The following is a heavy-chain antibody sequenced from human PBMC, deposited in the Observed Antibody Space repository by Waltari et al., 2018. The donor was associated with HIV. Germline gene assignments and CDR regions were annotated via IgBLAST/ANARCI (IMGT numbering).Heavy chain of an antibody. CDR3: AREALYDSSGYYFDY. V-gene: IGHV3-7*01. CDR2: IKQDESEK. CDR1: GFPFNTYG. D-gene: IGHD3-22*01. Sequence: EVQLVESGGGLVQPGGSLRLSFAASGFPFNTYGMNWVRQAPGKGLEWVANIKQDESEKYYVDSVKGRFTISRDNAKNSLFLQMNSLRAEDTAVYYCAREALYDSSGYYFDYWGQGTLVTVSS. J-gene: IGHJ4*02.